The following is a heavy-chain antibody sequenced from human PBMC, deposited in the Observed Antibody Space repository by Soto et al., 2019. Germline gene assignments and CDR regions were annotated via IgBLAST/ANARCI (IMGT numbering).Heavy chain of an antibody. Sequence: GGSLRLSCAASGFTFSSYWMSWVHQAPGKGLEWVANIKQDGSEKYYVDSVKGRFTISRDNAKNSLYLQMNSLRAEDTAVYYCARVPRPMVRGVNWFDPWGQGTLVTVSS. D-gene: IGHD3-10*01. V-gene: IGHV3-7*01. CDR2: IKQDGSEK. CDR3: ARVPRPMVRGVNWFDP. CDR1: GFTFSSYW. J-gene: IGHJ5*02.